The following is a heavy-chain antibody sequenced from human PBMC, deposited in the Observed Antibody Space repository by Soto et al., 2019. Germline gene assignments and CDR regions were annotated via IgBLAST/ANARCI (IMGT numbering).Heavy chain of an antibody. CDR3: SRSLDA. CDR2: MNQNGGEK. Sequence: GGALTLPCAASGFTFSDSWMTWFRQAPGKGLEWVADMNQNGGEKYYVDSVKGRFTIYRDNAKNSLSLQMASLTAEDSALYYCSRSLDAWGQGTLVTVSS. CDR1: GFTFSDSW. V-gene: IGHV3-7*01. J-gene: IGHJ5*02.